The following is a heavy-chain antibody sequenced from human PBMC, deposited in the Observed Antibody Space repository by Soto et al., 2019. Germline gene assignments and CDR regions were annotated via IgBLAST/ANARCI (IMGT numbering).Heavy chain of an antibody. D-gene: IGHD2-8*01. Sequence: SVKVSCKASGGTFSSYAISWVPQAPGQGLEWMGGIIPIFGPANYAQKFQGRVTITADEYTSTAYMELSSLRSEDTAVYYCAREVGYCTNGVCPRGPYYYYGMDVWGQGTTVTVSS. V-gene: IGHV1-69*13. CDR1: GGTFSSYA. J-gene: IGHJ6*01. CDR3: AREVGYCTNGVCPRGPYYYYGMDV. CDR2: IIPIFGPA.